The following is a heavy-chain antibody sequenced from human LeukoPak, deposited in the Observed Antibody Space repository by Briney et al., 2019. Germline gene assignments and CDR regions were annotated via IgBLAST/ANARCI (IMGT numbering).Heavy chain of an antibody. Sequence: GGSLRLSCAASGFTVSSNYMSWVRQAPGKGLEWVSYISRSGSYTYYAASVKGRFTISRDDAKSSLYLQMNSLRADDTALYFCARSTILNAFDSWGQGILVTVSS. V-gene: IGHV3-11*03. CDR1: GFTVSSNY. J-gene: IGHJ4*02. CDR3: ARSTILNAFDS. D-gene: IGHD1-26*01. CDR2: ISRSGSYT.